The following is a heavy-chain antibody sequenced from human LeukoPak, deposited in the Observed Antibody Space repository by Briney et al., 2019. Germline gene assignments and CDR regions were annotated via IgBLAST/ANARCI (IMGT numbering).Heavy chain of an antibody. CDR3: ARARRYYDFWSGPESWFDP. CDR1: GGSFSGYY. CDR2: INHSGST. D-gene: IGHD3-3*01. V-gene: IGHV4-34*01. Sequence: PSETLSLTCAVYGGSFSGYYWSWLRQPPGKGLEWIGEINHSGSTNYNPSLKSRVTISVDTSKNQFSLKLSSVTAADTAVYYCARARRYYDFWSGPESWFDPWGQGTLVTVSS. J-gene: IGHJ5*02.